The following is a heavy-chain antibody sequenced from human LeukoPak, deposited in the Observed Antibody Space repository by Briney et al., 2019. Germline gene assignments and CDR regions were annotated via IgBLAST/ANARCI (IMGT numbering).Heavy chain of an antibody. J-gene: IGHJ4*02. D-gene: IGHD3-22*01. Sequence: SETLSLTCTVSGGSISSYYWSWIRQPPGKGLEWIGYIYYSGSTNYNPSLKSRVTISVDTSKNQFPLKLSSVTAADTAVYYCARHYNYVYFDYWGQGTLVTVSS. CDR1: GGSISSYY. V-gene: IGHV4-59*08. CDR2: IYYSGST. CDR3: ARHYNYVYFDY.